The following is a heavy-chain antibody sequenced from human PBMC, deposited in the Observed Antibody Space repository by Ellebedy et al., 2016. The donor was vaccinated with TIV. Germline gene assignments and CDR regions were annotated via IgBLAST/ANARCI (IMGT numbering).Heavy chain of an antibody. Sequence: GGSLRLSCAASGFTVSSNYMSWVRQAPGKGLEWVSVIYSGGSTYYADSVKGRFTISRDNSKNTLCLQIDSLRAGDTAIYYCAKELYFYDRTGYAPDVFDIWGQGTTVTVTS. CDR1: GFTVSSNY. V-gene: IGHV3-66*01. J-gene: IGHJ3*02. CDR2: IYSGGST. CDR3: AKELYFYDRTGYAPDVFDI. D-gene: IGHD3-22*01.